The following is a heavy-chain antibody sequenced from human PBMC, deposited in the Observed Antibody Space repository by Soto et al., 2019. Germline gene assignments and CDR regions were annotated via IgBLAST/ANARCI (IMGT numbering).Heavy chain of an antibody. Sequence: QLQLQESGPGLVKPSETLSLTCTVSGGSISSSSYYWGWIRHPPGKGLEWIGSIYYSGSTYYNPSLKSRVTISVDTSKNQFSLKLSSVTAADTAVYYCARHVNPWAQGAFDIWGQGTMVTVSS. V-gene: IGHV4-39*01. CDR2: IYYSGST. D-gene: IGHD7-27*01. J-gene: IGHJ3*02. CDR3: ARHVNPWAQGAFDI. CDR1: GGSISSSSYY.